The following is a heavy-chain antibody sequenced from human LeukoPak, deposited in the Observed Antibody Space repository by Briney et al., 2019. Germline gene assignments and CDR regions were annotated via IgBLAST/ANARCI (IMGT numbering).Heavy chain of an antibody. Sequence: ASVKVSCKTSGYTFTIYGITWVRQAPGQGLEWMGWISAYNGNTNYAQKLQGRVTMTTDTSTSTAYMELRSLRSDDTAVYYCARERNYDFWSGDIYYYYMDVWGKGTTVTVSS. D-gene: IGHD3-3*01. CDR2: ISAYNGNT. CDR1: GYTFTIYG. V-gene: IGHV1-18*01. CDR3: ARERNYDFWSGDIYYYYMDV. J-gene: IGHJ6*03.